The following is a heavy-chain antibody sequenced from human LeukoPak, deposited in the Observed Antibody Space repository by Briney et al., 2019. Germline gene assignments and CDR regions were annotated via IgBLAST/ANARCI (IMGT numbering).Heavy chain of an antibody. Sequence: PGGSLRLSCAASGFTFSSYAMHWVRQAPGKGLEWVAVISYDGSNKYYADSVKGRFTISRDNSKNTLYLQMNSLRAEDTAVYYCARDGRGAVAGTFDYWGQGTLVTVSS. V-gene: IGHV3-30*04. CDR1: GFTFSSYA. D-gene: IGHD6-19*01. CDR2: ISYDGSNK. J-gene: IGHJ4*02. CDR3: ARDGRGAVAGTFDY.